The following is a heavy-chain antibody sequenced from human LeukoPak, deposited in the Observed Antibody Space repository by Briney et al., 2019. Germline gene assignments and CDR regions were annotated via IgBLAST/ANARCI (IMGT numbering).Heavy chain of an antibody. CDR1: GFTVSFNY. Sequence: PGGSLRLSCAASGFTVSFNYMTWVRQAPGKGLEWVSTLYSGGSTSYADSVKGRFTISRDSSKKTLYLQMSSLRAEDTAVYYCVREDLGIEYWGQGTRVTVS. D-gene: IGHD3/OR15-3a*01. V-gene: IGHV3-53*01. CDR2: LYSGGST. CDR3: VREDLGIEY. J-gene: IGHJ4*02.